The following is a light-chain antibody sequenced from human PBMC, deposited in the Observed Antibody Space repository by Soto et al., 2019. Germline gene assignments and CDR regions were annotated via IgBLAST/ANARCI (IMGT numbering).Light chain of an antibody. CDR1: QSVLYSSNNKNY. CDR3: QEYCSTPWT. Sequence: DIVMTQSPDSLAVSLGERATINCKSSQSVLYSSNNKNYLAWYQQKPGQPPKLLIYWASTRESGVPDRFSGSGSGTDFTLTISSLQAEDAAVYYCQEYCSTPWTFGQGTKVEIK. J-gene: IGKJ1*01. CDR2: WAS. V-gene: IGKV4-1*01.